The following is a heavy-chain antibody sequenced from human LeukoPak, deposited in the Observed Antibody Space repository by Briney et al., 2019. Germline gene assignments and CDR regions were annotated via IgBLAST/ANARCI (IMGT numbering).Heavy chain of an antibody. J-gene: IGHJ4*02. D-gene: IGHD3-10*01. CDR1: GFPFSSYS. V-gene: IGHV3-66*01. CDR3: AKRAYGSGSYYLFDY. Sequence: GGSLRLSCAASGFPFSSYSMNWVRQAPGKGLEGGSVIYSGGSTYYADSVKGRFTISRDNSKNTLYLLMNSLRAEDTAVYYCAKRAYGSGSYYLFDYWGQGTLVTVSS. CDR2: IYSGGST.